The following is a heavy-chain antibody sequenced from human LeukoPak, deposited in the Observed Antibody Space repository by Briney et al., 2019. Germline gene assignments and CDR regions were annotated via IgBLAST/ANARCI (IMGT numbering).Heavy chain of an antibody. V-gene: IGHV3-30*18. CDR3: AKDGGVAGNLYYYYGMDV. CDR2: ISYDGSNK. D-gene: IGHD6-19*01. CDR1: GFTFSSYG. Sequence: GGSLRLSCAASGFTFSSYGTHGVRQAPGKGLEWVAVISYDGSNKYYADSVKGRFTISRDNSKNTLYLQMNSLRAEDTAVYYCAKDGGVAGNLYYYYGMDVWGKGTTVTVSS. J-gene: IGHJ6*04.